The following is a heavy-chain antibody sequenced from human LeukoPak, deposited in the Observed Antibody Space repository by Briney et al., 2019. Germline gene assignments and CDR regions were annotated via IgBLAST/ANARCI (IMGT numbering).Heavy chain of an antibody. CDR3: AKDISAIAAAGGYFDY. J-gene: IGHJ4*02. CDR2: ISWNSGSI. Sequence: PGRSLRLSCAASGFTFDDYAMHWVRQAPGKGLEWVSGISWNSGSIGYADSVKGRFTISRDNAKNSLYLQMNSLRAEDMALYYCAKDISAIAAAGGYFDYWGQGTLVTVSS. V-gene: IGHV3-9*03. CDR1: GFTFDDYA. D-gene: IGHD6-13*01.